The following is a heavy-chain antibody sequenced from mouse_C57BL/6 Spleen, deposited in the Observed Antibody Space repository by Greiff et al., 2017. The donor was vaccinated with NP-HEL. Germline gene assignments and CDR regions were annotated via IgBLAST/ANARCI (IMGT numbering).Heavy chain of an antibody. CDR3: ARWGYGNYSYFDY. CDR2: IYPGGGYT. J-gene: IGHJ2*01. CDR1: GYTFTNYW. D-gene: IGHD2-1*01. Sequence: VQLQHSGAELVRPGTSVKMSCKASGYTFTNYWIGWAKQRPGHGLEWIGDIYPGGGYTNYNEKFKGKATLTADKSSSTAYMQFSSLTSEDSAIYYCARWGYGNYSYFDYWGQGTTLTVSS. V-gene: IGHV1-63*01.